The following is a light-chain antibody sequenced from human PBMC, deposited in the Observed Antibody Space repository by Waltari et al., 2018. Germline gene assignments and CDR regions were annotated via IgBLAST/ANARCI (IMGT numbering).Light chain of an antibody. CDR2: QEM. CDR1: KLGNRF. Sequence: SYELTQPPSVSVSPGQTASITCSGDKLGNRFASWYQQRPGQSPVLIIFQEMKRPSGIPERFSGSNSGNTATLTISGTQAMDEADYFCQAWDSNTVVFGGGTKLTVL. V-gene: IGLV3-1*01. CDR3: QAWDSNTVV. J-gene: IGLJ2*01.